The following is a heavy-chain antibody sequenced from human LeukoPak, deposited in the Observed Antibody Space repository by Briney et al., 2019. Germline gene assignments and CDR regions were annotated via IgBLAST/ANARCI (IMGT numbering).Heavy chain of an antibody. D-gene: IGHD5-12*01. J-gene: IGHJ4*02. Sequence: PGGSLRLSCAVYGINFRGYWMAWVRQAPGKGLEWVANMKQDGSEKYYVDSVKGRFTISRDNAKNSLYLEMNSLRVEDTAVYYCARDLGHTGYDLYDYWGQGTLVTVSS. CDR3: ARDLGHTGYDLYDY. CDR1: GINFRGYW. CDR2: MKQDGSEK. V-gene: IGHV3-7*01.